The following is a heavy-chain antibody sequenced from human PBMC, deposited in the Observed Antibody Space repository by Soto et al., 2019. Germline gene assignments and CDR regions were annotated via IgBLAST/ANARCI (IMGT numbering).Heavy chain of an antibody. J-gene: IGHJ3*02. D-gene: IGHD6-25*01. V-gene: IGHV1-3*01. CDR3: ARAVSPRPYAFDI. Sequence: ASVKVSCKASGYTFTSYAMHWVRQAPGQRLEWMGWINAGNGNTKYSQKSQGRVTITRDTSASTAYMELSSLSFEDTAVYYCARAVSPRPYAFDIWGQGTMVTVSS. CDR1: GYTFTSYA. CDR2: INAGNGNT.